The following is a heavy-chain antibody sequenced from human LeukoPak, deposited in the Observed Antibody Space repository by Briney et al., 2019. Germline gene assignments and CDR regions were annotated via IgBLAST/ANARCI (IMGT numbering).Heavy chain of an antibody. CDR3: ARQDYTTGWYFLDQ. CDR2: IYSSGST. V-gene: IGHV4-59*01. J-gene: IGHJ4*02. D-gene: IGHD6-19*01. Sequence: PAETLSLTCTVSGGSISRYHWSLVRQPPRKGLEWIGYIYSSGSTNYNPSLKSRVTISLDTSKNQFSLRLSSVTAADTAMYYYARQDYTTGWYFLDQWGQGNLVTVSS. CDR1: GGSISRYH.